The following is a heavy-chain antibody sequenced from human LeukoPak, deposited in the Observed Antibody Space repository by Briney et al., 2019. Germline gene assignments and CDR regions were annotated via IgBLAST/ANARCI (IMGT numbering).Heavy chain of an antibody. CDR3: AKGTVEKWLVPFDC. J-gene: IGHJ4*02. V-gene: IGHV3-30*18. CDR2: ILYDGSNK. D-gene: IGHD6-19*01. Sequence: PGGSLRLSCTASRFTFSSHGMHWVRQAPGKGLEWVAVILYDGSNKYYADSVKGRFTIYRDNSKNTLYLQVNSLRAEDTGVYYCAKGTVEKWLVPFDCWGQGTLVTVSS. CDR1: RFTFSSHG.